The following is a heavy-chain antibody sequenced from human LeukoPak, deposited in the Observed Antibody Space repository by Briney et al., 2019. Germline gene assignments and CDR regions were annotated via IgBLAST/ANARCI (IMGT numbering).Heavy chain of an antibody. CDR2: IIPIFGTA. CDR1: GGTFSSYA. V-gene: IGHV1-69*13. J-gene: IGHJ4*02. D-gene: IGHD1-26*01. CDR3: ARDSGGATIFDY. Sequence: ASVKVSCKASGGTFSSYAISWVRQAPGRGLEWMGGIIPIFGTANYAQKFQGRVTITADESTSTAYMELSSLRSEDTAVYYCARDSGGATIFDYWGQGTLVTVSS.